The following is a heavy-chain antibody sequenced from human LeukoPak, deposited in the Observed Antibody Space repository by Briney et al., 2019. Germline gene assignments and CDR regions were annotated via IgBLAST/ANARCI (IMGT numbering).Heavy chain of an antibody. V-gene: IGHV1-2*02. D-gene: IGHD3-22*01. CDR1: GYTFTGYY. CDR3: ARSRLGYYNY. J-gene: IGHJ4*02. CDR2: INPNSGGT. Sequence: ASVKVSCKASGYTFTGYYMHWVRQAPGQGLEWMGWINPNSGGTSYAQKFQGRVTMTRDTSTSTVYMELSSLRSEDTAVYYCARSRLGYYNYWGQGTLVTVSS.